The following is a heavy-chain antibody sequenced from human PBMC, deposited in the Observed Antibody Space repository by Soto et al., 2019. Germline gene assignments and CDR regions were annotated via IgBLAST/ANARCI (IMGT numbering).Heavy chain of an antibody. CDR2: IYHSGST. CDR3: ARANYGDYGYGMDV. Sequence: QLQLQESGSGLVKPSQTLSLTCAVSGGSISSGGYSWSWIRQPPGKGLEWIGYIYHSGSTYYNPSLKRRVPISVDRSKNQFSLKLSSVTAADTAVYYCARANYGDYGYGMDVWGQGTTVTVSS. CDR1: GGSISSGGYS. D-gene: IGHD4-17*01. V-gene: IGHV4-30-2*01. J-gene: IGHJ6*02.